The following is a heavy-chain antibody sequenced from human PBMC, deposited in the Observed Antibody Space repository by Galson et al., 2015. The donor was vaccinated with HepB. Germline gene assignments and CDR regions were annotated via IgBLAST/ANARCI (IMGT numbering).Heavy chain of an antibody. D-gene: IGHD1-26*01. V-gene: IGHV1-18*01. CDR2: INAYNGNT. CDR3: ARDSPLVGARLPYYYYGMDV. Sequence: SVKASCKASGYTFTSYGISWVRQAPGRGLEWMGWINAYNGNTNYAQKLQGRVTMTTDTSTSTAYMELRSLRSDDTAVYYCARDSPLVGARLPYYYYGMDVWGQGTTVTVSS. CDR1: GYTFTSYG. J-gene: IGHJ6*02.